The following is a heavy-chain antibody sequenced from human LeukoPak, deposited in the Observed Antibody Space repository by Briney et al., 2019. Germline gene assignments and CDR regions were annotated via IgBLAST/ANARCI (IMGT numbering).Heavy chain of an antibody. Sequence: SETLSLTCTVSGGSISSYYWSWIRQPPGKGLEWIGYIYYSGSTNYNPSLKSRVTISVDTSKNQFSLKLSSVTAADTAVYYCARERHGMDVWGQGTTVTVSS. CDR1: GGSISSYY. CDR2: IYYSGST. J-gene: IGHJ6*02. V-gene: IGHV4-59*01. CDR3: ARERHGMDV.